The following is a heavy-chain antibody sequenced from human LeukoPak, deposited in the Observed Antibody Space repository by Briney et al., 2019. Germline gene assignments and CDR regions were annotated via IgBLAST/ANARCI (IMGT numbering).Heavy chain of an antibody. CDR3: ARRAAYSSGWYD. Sequence: SETLSLTCTVSGGSISSGGYYWSWIRQHPGKGLEWIGYIYYSGSTYYNPSLKSRVTISVDTSKNQFPLKLSSVTAADTAVYYCARRAAYSSGWYDWGQGILVTVSS. D-gene: IGHD6-19*01. CDR2: IYYSGST. J-gene: IGHJ4*02. V-gene: IGHV4-31*03. CDR1: GGSISSGGYY.